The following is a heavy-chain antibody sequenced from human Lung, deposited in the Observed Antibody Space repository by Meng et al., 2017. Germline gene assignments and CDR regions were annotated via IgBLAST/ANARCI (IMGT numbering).Heavy chain of an antibody. J-gene: IGHJ4*02. CDR2: INHSGST. V-gene: IGHV4-34*01. Sequence: VPLQQWCAGLLKPSDPLSLTCVDSGGSFSDYYWSWIRQPPGKGLEWIGEINHSGSTNYNPSLESRATISVDTSQNNLSLKLSSVTAADSAVYYCARGPTTMAHDFDYWGQGTLVTVSS. CDR3: ARGPTTMAHDFDY. CDR1: GGSFSDYY. D-gene: IGHD4-11*01.